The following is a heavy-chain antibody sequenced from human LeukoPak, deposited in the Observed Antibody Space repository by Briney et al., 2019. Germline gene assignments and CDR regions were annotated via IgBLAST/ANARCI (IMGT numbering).Heavy chain of an antibody. Sequence: PGGSLRLSCAASGFTFSSHGMSWVRQAPGKGLEWVSTISGSGDYTYYADSVKGRFTISRDNSKNTLYLQMNSLRAEDTAVYYCARVVGATMELGCYYYYYYMDVWGKGTTVTVSS. CDR3: ARVVGATMELGCYYYYYYMDV. CDR2: ISGSGDYT. J-gene: IGHJ6*03. CDR1: GFTFSSHG. D-gene: IGHD1-26*01. V-gene: IGHV3-23*01.